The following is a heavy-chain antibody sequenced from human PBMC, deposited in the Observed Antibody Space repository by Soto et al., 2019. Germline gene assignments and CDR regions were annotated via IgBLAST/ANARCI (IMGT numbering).Heavy chain of an antibody. CDR1: GGTFSSYT. J-gene: IGHJ1*01. D-gene: IGHD3-22*01. Sequence: QVQLVQSGAEVKKPGSSVKVSCKASGGTFSSYTISWVRQAPGQGLEWMGRIIPILGIANYAQKFQGRVTITADKSTSTAYMELSSLRSEDTAVYYCARDLTTGVTDYFQHWGQGTLVTVSS. CDR3: ARDLTTGVTDYFQH. V-gene: IGHV1-69*08. CDR2: IIPILGIA.